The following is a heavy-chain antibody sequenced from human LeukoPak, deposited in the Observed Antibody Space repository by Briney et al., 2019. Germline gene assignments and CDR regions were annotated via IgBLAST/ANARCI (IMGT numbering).Heavy chain of an antibody. J-gene: IGHJ4*01. CDR1: GFTSSSYV. Sequence: GGSLRLSCAASGFTSSSYVMNWVRQAPGKGLEWGSGISGTGGSTCYADSVKGRFTISRDNSKNTLYLQMNSLRADDTDIYYCAKGGDSSAYYLLHYWGQGALVTVSS. CDR2: ISGTGGST. D-gene: IGHD3-22*01. CDR3: AKGGDSSAYYLLHY. V-gene: IGHV3-23*01.